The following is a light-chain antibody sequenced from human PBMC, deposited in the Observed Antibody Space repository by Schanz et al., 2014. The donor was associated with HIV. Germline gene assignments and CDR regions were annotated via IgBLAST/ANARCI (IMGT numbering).Light chain of an antibody. CDR3: ETWDDSLRGPT. V-gene: IGLV1-44*01. Sequence: QSVLTQPPSASGTPGQQVTISCSGSRSNIGNNPVNWLQQVARAAPKLIIYGDNQRPSGVPDRFSGSRSGTSASLAISGLQSEDEADYNCETWDDSLRGPTFGGGTKLTVL. CDR2: GDN. CDR1: RSNIGNNP. J-gene: IGLJ2*01.